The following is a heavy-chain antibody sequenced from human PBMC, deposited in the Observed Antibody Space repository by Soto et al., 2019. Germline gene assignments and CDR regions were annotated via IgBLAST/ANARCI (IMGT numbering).Heavy chain of an antibody. CDR2: MNPGSGDT. D-gene: IGHD5-18*01. CDR1: GYTFTNND. V-gene: IGHV1-8*01. Sequence: QVQLVQSGAELKKPGASVRVSCKASGYTFTNNDVTWVRQATGQGLEWMGWMNPGSGDTGYAQKFQGRVTMTRDISKATAYKELSSLRSEDTAIYYCARMASFGSLNWFDPWGQGTLVTVSS. J-gene: IGHJ5*01. CDR3: ARMASFGSLNWFDP.